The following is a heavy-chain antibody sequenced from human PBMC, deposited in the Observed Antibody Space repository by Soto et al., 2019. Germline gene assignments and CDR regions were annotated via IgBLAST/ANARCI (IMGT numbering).Heavy chain of an antibody. D-gene: IGHD3-16*01. Sequence: QVQLVQSGAEVKKPGSSVKVSCKASGGTFSSYAINWVRQAPGQGLEWMGGIIPIFATADYAQKFQGRVTITADESTSIASMELSSLRSEDTAVYYCAQCLLGVNYYYGMDVWGQGATVTVSS. J-gene: IGHJ6*02. CDR2: IIPIFATA. CDR3: AQCLLGVNYYYGMDV. CDR1: GGTFSSYA. V-gene: IGHV1-69*12.